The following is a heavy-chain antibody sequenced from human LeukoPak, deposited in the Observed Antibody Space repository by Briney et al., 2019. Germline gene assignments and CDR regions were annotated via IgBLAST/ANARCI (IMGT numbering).Heavy chain of an antibody. Sequence: SETLSLTCTVSGGSISSYYWSWIRQPPGKGLEWIGDIYYSGSTNYNPSLKSRVTISVDTSRNQFSLKLSSVTAADTAVYYCARGRIAVAGTKNYFDYWGQGTLVTVSS. CDR1: GGSISSYY. CDR3: ARGRIAVAGTKNYFDY. D-gene: IGHD6-19*01. J-gene: IGHJ4*02. CDR2: IYYSGST. V-gene: IGHV4-59*01.